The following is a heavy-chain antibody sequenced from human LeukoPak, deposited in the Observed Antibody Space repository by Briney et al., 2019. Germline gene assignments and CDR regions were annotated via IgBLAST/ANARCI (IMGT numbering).Heavy chain of an antibody. J-gene: IGHJ6*04. D-gene: IGHD2-2*01. V-gene: IGHV1-18*04. CDR1: GYTFTSYG. CDR3: ARALVVVPAAMVIYYYYGMDV. Sequence: ASVKVSCKASGYTFTSYGISWVRQAPGQGLEWMGWISAYNGNTNYAQKLQGRVTMTTDTSTSTPYMELRSLRSDDTAVYYCARALVVVPAAMVIYYYYGMDVWGKGTTVTVSS. CDR2: ISAYNGNT.